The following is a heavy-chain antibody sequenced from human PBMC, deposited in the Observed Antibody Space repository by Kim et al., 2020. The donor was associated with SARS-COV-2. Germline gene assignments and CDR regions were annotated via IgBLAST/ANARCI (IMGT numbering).Heavy chain of an antibody. CDR1: GGSFSGYY. CDR2: INHSGST. Sequence: SETLSLTCAVYGGSFSGYYWSWIRQPPGKGLEWIGEINHSGSTNYNPSLKSRVTISVDTSKNQFSLKLSSVTAADTAVYYCARGPQNYDSSGYYVRGYGIDYWGQGTLVTVSS. V-gene: IGHV4-34*01. D-gene: IGHD3-22*01. CDR3: ARGPQNYDSSGYYVRGYGIDY. J-gene: IGHJ4*02.